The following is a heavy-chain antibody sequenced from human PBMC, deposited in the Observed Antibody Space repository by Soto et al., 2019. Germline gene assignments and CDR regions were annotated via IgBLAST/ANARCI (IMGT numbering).Heavy chain of an antibody. Sequence: EASLRLSCAASGFTFSDYYMSWIRQAPGKGLEWVSYISSSSSYTNYADSVKGRFTISRDNAKNSLYLQMNSLRAEDTAVYYCARKGDTGGYYFDYWGQGTLVTVSA. CDR2: ISSSSSYT. CDR3: ARKGDTGGYYFDY. V-gene: IGHV3-11*06. CDR1: GFTFSDYY. D-gene: IGHD3-16*01. J-gene: IGHJ4*02.